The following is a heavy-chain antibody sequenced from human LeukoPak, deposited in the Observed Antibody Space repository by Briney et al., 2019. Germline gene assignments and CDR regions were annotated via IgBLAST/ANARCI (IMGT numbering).Heavy chain of an antibody. Sequence: PGGSLRLSCAASGFTFSSYAMSWVRQAPGKGLEWVSFIGSSGETNYADSVKGRFTISRDNSKNTLYLQMSSLRAEDTALYYCARSLKWNLVAFDYWGQGTLVSVSS. CDR3: ARSLKWNLVAFDY. CDR2: IGSSGET. J-gene: IGHJ4*02. D-gene: IGHD1-1*01. V-gene: IGHV3-23*01. CDR1: GFTFSSYA.